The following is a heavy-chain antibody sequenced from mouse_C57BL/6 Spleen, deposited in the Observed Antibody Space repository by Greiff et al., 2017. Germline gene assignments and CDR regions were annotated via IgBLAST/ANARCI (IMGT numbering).Heavy chain of an antibody. V-gene: IGHV5-16*01. CDR1: GFTFSDYY. CDR3: ARLYYGSPWYFDV. J-gene: IGHJ1*03. CDR2: INYDGSST. Sequence: EVKLMESEGGLVQPGSSMKLSCTASGFTFSDYYMAWVRQVPEKGLEWVANINYDGSSTYYLDSLKSRFIISRDNAKNILYLQMSSLKSEDTATYYCARLYYGSPWYFDVWGTGTTVTVSS. D-gene: IGHD1-1*01.